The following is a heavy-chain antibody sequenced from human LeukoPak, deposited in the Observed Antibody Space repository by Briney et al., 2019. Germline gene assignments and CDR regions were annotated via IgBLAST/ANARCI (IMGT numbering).Heavy chain of an antibody. CDR1: GGSFSGYY. V-gene: IGHV4-34*01. CDR3: ARGYCSSTSCYTRLRSNWFDP. Sequence: SETLSLTCAVYGGSFSGYYWSWIRQPPGKGLEWIGEINHSGSTNYNPSLKSRATISVDTSKNQFSLKLSSVTAADTAVYYCARGYCSSTSCYTRLRSNWFDPWGQGTLVTVSS. D-gene: IGHD2-2*02. CDR2: INHSGST. J-gene: IGHJ5*02.